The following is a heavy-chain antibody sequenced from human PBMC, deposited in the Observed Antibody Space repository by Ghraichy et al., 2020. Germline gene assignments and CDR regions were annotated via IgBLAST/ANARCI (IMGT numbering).Heavy chain of an antibody. CDR2: ISYSGST. D-gene: IGHD4-17*01. V-gene: IGHV4-30-4*01. CDR1: GGSISSGDYY. J-gene: IGHJ4*02. Sequence: SETLSLTCTVSGGSISSGDYYWSWIRQPPGKGLEWIGYISYSGSTYYNPSLKSRVNISVDTSRNQFSLRLSSVTAADTAVYYCARQNDYVLYFDNWGQGTLVTVSS. CDR3: ARQNDYVLYFDN.